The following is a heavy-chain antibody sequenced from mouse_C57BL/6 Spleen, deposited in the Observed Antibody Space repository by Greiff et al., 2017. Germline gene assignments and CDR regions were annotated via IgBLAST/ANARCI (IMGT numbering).Heavy chain of an antibody. D-gene: IGHD4-1*01. CDR3: ARTGTGGYYFDY. CDR2: ISGGGGNT. V-gene: IGHV5-9*01. CDR1: GFTFSSYT. Sequence: EVKLVESGGGLVKPGGSLKLSCAASGFTFSSYTMSWVRQTPEKRLEWVATISGGGGNTYYPDSVKGRFTISIDNAKNTLYLQMSSLRSEDTALYYCARTGTGGYYFDYWGQGTTLTVSS. J-gene: IGHJ2*01.